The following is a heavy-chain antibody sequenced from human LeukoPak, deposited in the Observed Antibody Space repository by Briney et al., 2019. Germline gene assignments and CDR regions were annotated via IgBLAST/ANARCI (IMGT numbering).Heavy chain of an antibody. J-gene: IGHJ4*02. CDR1: GFTFSSYV. CDR3: ARGLRGYSGYKHY. V-gene: IGHV3-30*04. Sequence: GGSLRLSCAASGFTFSSYVMHWVRQAPGKGLEWVAIISYDGSNEYYADSVKGRFTISRDNSKNTLYLQMNSLRAADTAVYYCARGLRGYSGYKHYWGQGTLVTVSS. CDR2: ISYDGSNE. D-gene: IGHD5-12*01.